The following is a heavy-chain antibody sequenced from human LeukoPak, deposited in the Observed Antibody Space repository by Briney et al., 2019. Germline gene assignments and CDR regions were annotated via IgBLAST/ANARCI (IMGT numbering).Heavy chain of an antibody. J-gene: IGHJ6*03. V-gene: IGHV4-38-2*02. Sequence: SETLSLTCTVSGYSISSGYYWGWIRQPPGKGLEWIGSIYHSGSTNYNPSLKSRVTISVDTSKNQFSLKLSSVTAADTAVYYCARHGPTPAVRGVIIYYYYYMDVWGKGTTVTISS. CDR3: ARHGPTPAVRGVIIYYYYYMDV. D-gene: IGHD3-10*01. CDR1: GYSISSGYY. CDR2: IYHSGST.